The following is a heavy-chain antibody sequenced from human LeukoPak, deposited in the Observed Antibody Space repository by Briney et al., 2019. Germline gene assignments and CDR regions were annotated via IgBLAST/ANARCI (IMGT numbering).Heavy chain of an antibody. CDR3: ARSGDSSGYYYFDY. V-gene: IGHV3-21*01. J-gene: IGHJ4*02. Sequence: GGSLRLSCAASGFTFSSYSINWVRQAPGKGLEWVSSISSSSSYIYYADSVKGRFTISRDNAKNSLYLQMNSLRAEDTAVYYCARSGDSSGYYYFDYWGQGTLVTVSS. D-gene: IGHD3-22*01. CDR1: GFTFSSYS. CDR2: ISSSSSYI.